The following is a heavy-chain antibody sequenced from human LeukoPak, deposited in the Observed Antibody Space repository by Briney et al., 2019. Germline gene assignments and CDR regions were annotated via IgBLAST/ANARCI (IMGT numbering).Heavy chain of an antibody. D-gene: IGHD2-2*01. Sequence: SETLSLTCAVYGGSFSGYCWSWIRQPPGKGLEWIGEINHSGSTNYNPSLKSRVTISVDTSKNQFSLKLSSVTAADTAVYYCARVKSYCSSTSCYPPLRRSAFDYWGQGTLVTVSS. CDR3: ARVKSYCSSTSCYPPLRRSAFDY. V-gene: IGHV4-34*01. J-gene: IGHJ4*02. CDR2: INHSGST. CDR1: GGSFSGYC.